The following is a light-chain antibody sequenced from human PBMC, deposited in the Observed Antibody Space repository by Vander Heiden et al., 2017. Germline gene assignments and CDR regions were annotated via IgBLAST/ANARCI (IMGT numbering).Light chain of an antibody. V-gene: IGLV3-1*01. CDR3: QARDSSMTV. CDR2: HDT. Sequence: SHELPQPPSLSVSPGQTASLTRPGDNLGYLYACWLQQKSRPSPVLILHHDTKWPSGFPGRFSGSNGENAATLTTGGHQGMDEADYCSQARDSSMTVFGGGTRLTVL. J-gene: IGLJ2*01. CDR1: NLGYLY.